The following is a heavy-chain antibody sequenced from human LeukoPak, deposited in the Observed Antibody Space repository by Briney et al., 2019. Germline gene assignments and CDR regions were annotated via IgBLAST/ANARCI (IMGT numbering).Heavy chain of an antibody. D-gene: IGHD3-10*01. CDR1: GFTFSSYA. CDR3: AKDKASRVLWFGELSPNWFDP. V-gene: IGHV3-23*01. J-gene: IGHJ5*02. CDR2: ISGSGGST. Sequence: GGSLRLSCAASGFTFSSYAMSWVHQAPGKGLEWVSAISGSGGSTYYADSVKGRFTISRDNSKNTLYLQMNSLRAEDTAVYYCAKDKASRVLWFGELSPNWFDPWGQGTLVTVSS.